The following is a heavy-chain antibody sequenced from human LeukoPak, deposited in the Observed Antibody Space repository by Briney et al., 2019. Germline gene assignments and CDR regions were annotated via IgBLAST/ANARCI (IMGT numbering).Heavy chain of an antibody. V-gene: IGHV5-51*01. D-gene: IGHD3-22*01. Sequence: GESLKISCKGSGYSFTSYWIGWVRQMPGKGLEWMGIIYPGVSDTRYSPSFQGQVTISADKSISTAYLQWSSLKASDTAMYYCARPPYDSSGYYPFFDYWGQGTLVTVSS. CDR2: IYPGVSDT. CDR3: ARPPYDSSGYYPFFDY. J-gene: IGHJ4*02. CDR1: GYSFTSYW.